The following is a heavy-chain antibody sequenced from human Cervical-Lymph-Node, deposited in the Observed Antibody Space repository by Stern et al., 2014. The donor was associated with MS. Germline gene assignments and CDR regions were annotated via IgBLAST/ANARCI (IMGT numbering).Heavy chain of an antibody. D-gene: IGHD4-17*01. V-gene: IGHV4-39*01. J-gene: IGHJ4*02. CDR1: GGSISSSSYY. CDR2: IYYSGST. Sequence: VQLVQSGPGLVKPSETLSLTCTVSGGSISSSSYYWGWIRQPPGKGLEGIGSIYYSGSTYYNPSLKRRVTISVDTSQHKFSLKLSSVTAADTAVYYCARQTLTTVTRRAFDYWGQGTLVTVSS. CDR3: ARQTLTTVTRRAFDY.